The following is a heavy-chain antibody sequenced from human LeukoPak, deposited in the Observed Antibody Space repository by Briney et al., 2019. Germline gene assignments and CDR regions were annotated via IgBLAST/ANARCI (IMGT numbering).Heavy chain of an antibody. CDR3: ARIKGYSSSPFDH. D-gene: IGHD6-6*01. V-gene: IGHV3-11*06. CDR1: GFTFTDYY. J-gene: IGHJ4*02. CDR2: ISTTSTYT. Sequence: KPGGSLRLSCAASGFTFTDYYVTWIRQAPGKGLEWLSYISTTSTYTNYADSVKGRFTISRDNANNSLSLQMDSLRAEDTAVYYCARIKGYSSSPFDHWGQGILVTVSS.